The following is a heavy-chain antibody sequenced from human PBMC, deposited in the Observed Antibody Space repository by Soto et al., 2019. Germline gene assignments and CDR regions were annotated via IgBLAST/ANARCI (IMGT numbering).Heavy chain of an antibody. V-gene: IGHV3-23*01. J-gene: IGHJ1*01. CDR1: GFTFSSYA. Sequence: EVQLLESGGGLVQPGGSLRLSCAASGFTFSSYAMSWVRQAPGKGLEWVSAISGSGGSTYYADSVKGRFTISRDNSKNTLYLQMNSLRAEDTAVYYCARDLHGSPAFQHWGQGTLVTVSS. CDR3: ARDLHGSPAFQH. D-gene: IGHD2-15*01. CDR2: ISGSGGST.